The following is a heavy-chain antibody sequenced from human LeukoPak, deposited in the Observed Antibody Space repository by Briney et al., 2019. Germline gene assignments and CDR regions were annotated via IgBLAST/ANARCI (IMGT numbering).Heavy chain of an antibody. CDR1: GYSFSTNW. Sequence: GESLNISCKGSGYSFSTNWIGWVRQMPGKGLEWMGIIYPADSDTRSSPSFRGQVTISADKSINTAYLQWTSLKASDTAMYYCARLVGYSLDYWGQGTLVTVSS. D-gene: IGHD2-15*01. CDR3: ARLVGYSLDY. V-gene: IGHV5-51*01. CDR2: IYPADSDT. J-gene: IGHJ4*02.